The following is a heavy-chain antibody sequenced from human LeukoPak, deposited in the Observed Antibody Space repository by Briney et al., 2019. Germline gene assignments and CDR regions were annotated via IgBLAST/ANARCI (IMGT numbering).Heavy chain of an antibody. J-gene: IGHJ6*02. CDR2: IYYSGST. CDR1: GGSISSSSYY. CDR3: ARDPVGYCSSTSCYSEDAYYYYGMDV. Sequence: SETLSLTCTVSGGSISSSSYYWGWIRQPPGKGLEWIGSIYYSGSTYYNPSLKSRVTISVDTSKNQFSLKLSSVTAADTAVYYCARDPVGYCSSTSCYSEDAYYYYGMDVWGQGTTVTVSS. V-gene: IGHV4-39*07. D-gene: IGHD2-2*01.